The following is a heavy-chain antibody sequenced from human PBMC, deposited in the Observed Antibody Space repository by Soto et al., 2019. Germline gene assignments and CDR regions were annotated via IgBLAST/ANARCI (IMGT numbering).Heavy chain of an antibody. J-gene: IGHJ4*02. Sequence: EVQLVESGGGLVQPGGSLRLSCVASGFICNSYSMNWVRQAPGKGLEWISDINSGSTSVFYADSVKGRFTISRDNAKNSLYLQMNSLRAEDTAVYYCGSSASPDAYWGQGTLVTVSS. CDR3: GSSASPDAY. CDR2: INSGSTSV. CDR1: GFICNSYS. D-gene: IGHD3-22*01. V-gene: IGHV3-48*01.